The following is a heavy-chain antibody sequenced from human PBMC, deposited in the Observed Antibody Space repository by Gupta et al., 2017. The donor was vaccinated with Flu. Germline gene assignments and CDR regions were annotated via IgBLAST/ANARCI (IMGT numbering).Heavy chain of an antibody. CDR3: GRGEGYYDILTGYPHFDY. CDR1: GFTFSSYD. D-gene: IGHD3-9*01. J-gene: IGHJ4*02. V-gene: IGHV3-23*01. CDR2: ISGSGVST. Sequence: VQPGGSLRLSCAASGFTFSSYDMNCVHQAPGKGLEWVSAISGSGVSTYYADSVKGRFNISRDNSKNTLYLQMNSLRAEHTAVYYGGRGEGYYDILTGYPHFDYWGQGTLVTVSS.